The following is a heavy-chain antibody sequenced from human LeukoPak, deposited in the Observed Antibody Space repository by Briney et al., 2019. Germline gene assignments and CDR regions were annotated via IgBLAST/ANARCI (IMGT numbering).Heavy chain of an antibody. Sequence: GASVKVSCKASGGTFSSYAISWVRQAPGQGLEWMGGIIPIFGTANYAQKFQGRVTITADESTSTAYMELSSLRSEDTAAYYCARDRYYDSSGYFDYWGQGTLVTVSS. CDR1: GGTFSSYA. J-gene: IGHJ4*02. CDR2: IIPIFGTA. CDR3: ARDRYYDSSGYFDY. D-gene: IGHD3-22*01. V-gene: IGHV1-69*13.